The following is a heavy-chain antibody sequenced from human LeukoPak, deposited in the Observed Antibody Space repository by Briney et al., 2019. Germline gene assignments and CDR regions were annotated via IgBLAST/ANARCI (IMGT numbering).Heavy chain of an antibody. CDR2: IYYSGST. CDR3: AREGVAAAGAAGFDY. V-gene: IGHV4-59*01. D-gene: IGHD6-13*01. Sequence: PSETLSFTCTVSGDSISRDFWSWIRQPPGKGLEWIGYIYYSGSTNYNPSLKSRVTISVDTSKNQFSLKLSSVTAADTAVYYCAREGVAAAGAAGFDYWGQGTLVTVSS. CDR1: GDSISRDF. J-gene: IGHJ4*02.